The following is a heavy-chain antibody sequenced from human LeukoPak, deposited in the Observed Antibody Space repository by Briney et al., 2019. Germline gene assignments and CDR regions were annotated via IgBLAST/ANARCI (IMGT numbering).Heavy chain of an antibody. J-gene: IGHJ4*02. CDR1: GGSISSYY. CDR3: AREWAVLWFGELTYFDY. D-gene: IGHD3-10*01. CDR2: IYTSGGT. V-gene: IGHV4-4*07. Sequence: SETLSLTCTVSGGSISSYYWSWLRQPAGKGLEWIGRIYTSGGTNYNPSLKSRVTMSVDTSKNQFSLKLSSVTAADTAVYYCAREWAVLWFGELTYFDYWGQGTLVTVSS.